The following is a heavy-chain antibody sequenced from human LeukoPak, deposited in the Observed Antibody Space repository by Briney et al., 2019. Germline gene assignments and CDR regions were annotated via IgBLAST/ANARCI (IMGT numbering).Heavy chain of an antibody. Sequence: SETLSLTCTVSGGSISSSSYYWSWIRQPPGKGLEWIGYIYYSGSTNYNPSLKSRVTISVDTSKNQFSLKLSSVTAADTAVYYCARYSYSSYYFDYWGQGTLVTVSS. D-gene: IGHD5-18*01. CDR3: ARYSYSSYYFDY. V-gene: IGHV4-61*01. CDR2: IYYSGST. CDR1: GGSISSSSYY. J-gene: IGHJ4*02.